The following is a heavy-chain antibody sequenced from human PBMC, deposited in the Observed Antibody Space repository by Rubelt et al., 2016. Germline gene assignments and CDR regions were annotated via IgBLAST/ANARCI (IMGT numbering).Heavy chain of an antibody. V-gene: IGHV4-39*01. J-gene: IGHJ4*02. D-gene: IGHD4-17*01. Sequence: QLQLQESGPGLVKPSETLSLTCTVSGGSTSSSSYYWGWIRQPPGKGLEWIGSIYYSGSTYYNPSLKSRVTISVETSKNQFSLKLSSVTAADTAVYYCASGVTTFRSVDYWGQGTLVTVSS. CDR1: GGSTSSSSYY. CDR3: ASGVTTFRSVDY. CDR2: IYYSGST.